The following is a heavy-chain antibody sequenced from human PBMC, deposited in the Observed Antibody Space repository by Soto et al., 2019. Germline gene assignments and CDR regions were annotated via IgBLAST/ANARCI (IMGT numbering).Heavy chain of an antibody. D-gene: IGHD3-10*01. CDR3: ARDEALLWFGELLPNLGLGMDV. CDR1: GYTFTSYG. CDR2: ISAYNGNT. J-gene: IGHJ6*02. Sequence: GASVKVSCKASGYTFTSYGISWVRQAPGQGLEWMGWISAYNGNTNYAQKLQGRVTMTTDTSTSTAYMELRSLRSDDTAVYYCARDEALLWFGELLPNLGLGMDVWGQGTTVTVSS. V-gene: IGHV1-18*01.